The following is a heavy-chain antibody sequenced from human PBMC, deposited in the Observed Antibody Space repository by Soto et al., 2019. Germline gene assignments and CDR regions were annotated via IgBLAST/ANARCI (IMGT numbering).Heavy chain of an antibody. J-gene: IGHJ4*02. Sequence: GGSLRLSCAASGFTFSSYSMNWVRQAPGKGLEWVSYISSSSSTIYYADSVKGRFTISRDNAKNSLYLQMNSLRAEDTAVYYCARDYYDSSGYYYLDYWGQGTLVTVSS. CDR2: ISSSSSTI. D-gene: IGHD3-22*01. CDR1: GFTFSSYS. V-gene: IGHV3-48*01. CDR3: ARDYYDSSGYYYLDY.